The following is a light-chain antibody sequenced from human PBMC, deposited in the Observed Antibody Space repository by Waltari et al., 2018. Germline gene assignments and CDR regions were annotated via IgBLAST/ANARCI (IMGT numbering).Light chain of an antibody. J-gene: IGLJ2*01. Sequence: QSVLTQPPSVSGAPGQRVTISCTGSSSNIGAGYDVHWYQQLPGTAPKLLISGNSNRPSGVPDRCSGSKSGTSASLAITGLQAEDEADYYCQSYDSSLSGVFGGGTKLTVL. V-gene: IGLV1-40*01. CDR3: QSYDSSLSGV. CDR1: SSNIGAGYD. CDR2: GNS.